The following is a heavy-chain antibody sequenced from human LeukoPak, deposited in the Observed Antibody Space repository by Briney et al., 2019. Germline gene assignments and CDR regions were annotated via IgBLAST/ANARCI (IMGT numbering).Heavy chain of an antibody. J-gene: IGHJ3*01. Sequence: SETLSLTCTVSGGSINTYYWSWIRQPPGKGLEWIAYLYYTGNSNYNPSLKSRVTMSVDTSRNRLSLKLSSVTAADTAVYFCARQIRPGTLDVWGQGTVVTVSS. CDR3: ARQIRPGTLDV. CDR1: GGSINTYY. CDR2: LYYTGNS. D-gene: IGHD6-13*01. V-gene: IGHV4-59*01.